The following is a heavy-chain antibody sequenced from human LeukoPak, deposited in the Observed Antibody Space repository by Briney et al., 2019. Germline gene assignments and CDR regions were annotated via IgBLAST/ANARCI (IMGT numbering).Heavy chain of an antibody. V-gene: IGHV3-11*01. CDR3: ARVKVAVAGTHVGYFDY. CDR1: GFTFSDHY. D-gene: IGHD6-19*01. J-gene: IGHJ4*02. Sequence: PGGSLRLSCAASGFTFSDHYMSWIRQAPGKGLEWVSYISSSGSTIYYADSVKGRFTISRDNAKNSLYLQMNSLRAEDTAVYYCARVKVAVAGTHVGYFDYWGQGTLVTVSS. CDR2: ISSSGSTI.